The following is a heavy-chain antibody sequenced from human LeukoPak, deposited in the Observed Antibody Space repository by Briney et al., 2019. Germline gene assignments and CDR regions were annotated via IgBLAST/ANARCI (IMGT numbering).Heavy chain of an antibody. D-gene: IGHD3-22*01. CDR3: ARKTYYYDSSFFDY. Sequence: GGSLRLSCVASGFISNDYAMSWVRQAPGKGLEWVAVIWYDGSNKYYADSVKDRFTISRDNSKNTLYLQMNSLRAEDTAVYYCARKTYYYDSSFFDYWGQGTLVTVSS. J-gene: IGHJ4*02. CDR1: GFISNDYA. CDR2: IWYDGSNK. V-gene: IGHV3-33*08.